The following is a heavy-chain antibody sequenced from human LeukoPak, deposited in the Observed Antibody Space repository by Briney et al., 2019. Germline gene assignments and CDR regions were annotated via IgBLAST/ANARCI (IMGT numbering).Heavy chain of an antibody. CDR2: IFTDWTTK. CDR3: ARELPREVTLDY. V-gene: IGHV3-74*01. Sequence: AVGCLRLSCVASEFNFFSYGMQWVRQAPGKGLLWVSRIFTDWTTKSHADPVKGRFTISRDNAKNTLYLQMNSLRAEDTAVYYCARELPREVTLDYWGQGTLVT. J-gene: IGHJ4*01. D-gene: IGHD2-21*02. CDR1: EFNFFSYG.